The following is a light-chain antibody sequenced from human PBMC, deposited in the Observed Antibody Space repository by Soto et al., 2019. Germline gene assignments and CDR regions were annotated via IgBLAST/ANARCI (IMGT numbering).Light chain of an antibody. CDR3: QQYNNWPPLT. V-gene: IGKV3-15*01. CDR1: QSVSTN. Sequence: EIVMTQSPATLSVSPGERATLSCRASQSVSTNLAWYQQKPGQAPRLLIYGASTRATGIPARFSGSGSGTEFTLTITSLQSEDFVVYYCQQYNNWPPLTFGGGAKVDI. J-gene: IGKJ4*01. CDR2: GAS.